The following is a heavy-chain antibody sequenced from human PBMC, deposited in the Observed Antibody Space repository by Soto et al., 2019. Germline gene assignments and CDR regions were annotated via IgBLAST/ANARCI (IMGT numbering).Heavy chain of an antibody. CDR3: ARGGGRDGDYGDAFDI. CDR1: GFTFSSYG. CDR2: IWYDGSNK. J-gene: IGHJ3*02. D-gene: IGHD4-17*01. V-gene: IGHV3-33*01. Sequence: GGSLSLSCAASGFTFSSYGMHWVRQAPGKGLEWVAVIWYDGSNKYYADSVKGRFTISRDNSKNTLYLQMNSLRAEDTAVYYCARGGGRDGDYGDAFDIWGQGTMVTVSS.